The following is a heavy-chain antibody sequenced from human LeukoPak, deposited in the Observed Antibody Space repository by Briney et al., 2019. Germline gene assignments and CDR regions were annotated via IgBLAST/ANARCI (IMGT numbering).Heavy chain of an antibody. CDR1: GGTFSGYY. V-gene: IGHV4-34*01. Sequence: PSETLSLTCAVYGGTFSGYYWSWIRQPPGKGLEWIGEINHSGSTNYNPSLKSRVTISVDTSKNQFSLKLSSVTAADTAVYYCARGYCSSTSCYTGNNVPFDYWGQGTLVTVSS. J-gene: IGHJ4*02. D-gene: IGHD2-2*02. CDR3: ARGYCSSTSCYTGNNVPFDY. CDR2: INHSGST.